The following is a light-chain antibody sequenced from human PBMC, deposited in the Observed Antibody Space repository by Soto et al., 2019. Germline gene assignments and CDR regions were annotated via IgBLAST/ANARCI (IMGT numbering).Light chain of an antibody. V-gene: IGLV1-51*02. Sequence: QSVLTRPPSVSAAPGQKVTISCSGSSSNIGNNYVSWYQQLPGTAPKLLIYENNKRPSGIPDRFSGPKSGTSATLGITGLQTGDEADYYCGTWDSSLSAYVFGTGTKVTVL. CDR3: GTWDSSLSAYV. J-gene: IGLJ1*01. CDR1: SSNIGNNY. CDR2: ENN.